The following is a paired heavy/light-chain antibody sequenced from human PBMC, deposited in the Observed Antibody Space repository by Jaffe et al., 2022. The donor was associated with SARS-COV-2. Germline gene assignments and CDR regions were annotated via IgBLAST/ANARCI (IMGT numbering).Heavy chain of an antibody. D-gene: IGHD3-10*01. J-gene: IGHJ6*03. Sequence: EVQLVESGGGLVQPGGSLRLSCAGSGFSFSSHWMHWVRQAPGKGLVWVSRISTDESSTTNADSVKGRFITSRDNAKSTLYLQMNTLTVEDTAVYYCARGSGSYFAPHYYMDVWGKGTTVTVSS. CDR2: ISTDESST. V-gene: IGHV3-74*03. CDR3: ARGSGSYFAPHYYMDV. CDR1: GFSFSSHW.
Light chain of an antibody. CDR3: QSYDFTLSGGVV. CDR2: DNN. J-gene: IGLJ2*01. Sequence: QPVLTQPPSVSGAPGQRVTISCTGSSSNIGTGYDVHWYQQIPGTAPKLLIYDNNNRPSGVPDRFSGSKSGTSASLAISGLQAEDEADYYCQSYDFTLSGGVVFGGGTKLSVL. CDR1: SSNIGTGYD. V-gene: IGLV1-40*01.